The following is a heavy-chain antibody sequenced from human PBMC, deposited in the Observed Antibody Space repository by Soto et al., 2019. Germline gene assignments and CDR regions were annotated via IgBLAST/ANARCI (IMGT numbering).Heavy chain of an antibody. CDR2: IYPSDSDT. J-gene: IGHJ3*01. CDR1: GYSFTSYW. Sequence: GESLKISCRGSGYSFTSYWIGWVRQMPGKGLEWMGIIYPSDSDTRYSPPFQGQVTNSADRSISTAYLQWRSLKASDTAMYYCASPTDIHFYVSRPYHLWGQGTMLTVS. D-gene: IGHD3-16*01. V-gene: IGHV5-51*01. CDR3: ASPTDIHFYVSRPYHL.